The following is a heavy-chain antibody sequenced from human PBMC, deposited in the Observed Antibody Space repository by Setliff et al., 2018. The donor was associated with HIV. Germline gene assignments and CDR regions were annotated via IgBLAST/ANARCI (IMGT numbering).Heavy chain of an antibody. V-gene: IGHV3-33*01. J-gene: IGHJ4*02. Sequence: QTGGSLRLSCAASGFTLRDYGMHWVRQAPGKGLEWVAVIWYDGSIEYYADSVKGRFTISRDTSKNTLYLQMNSLRAEDTAVYYCARGWELNVWGQGTPVTVSS. CDR1: GFTLRDYG. CDR2: IWYDGSIE. CDR3: ARGWELNV. D-gene: IGHD1-26*01.